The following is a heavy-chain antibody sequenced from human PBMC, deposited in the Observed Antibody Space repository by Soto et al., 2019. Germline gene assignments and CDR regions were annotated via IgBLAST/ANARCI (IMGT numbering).Heavy chain of an antibody. D-gene: IGHD2-2*01. J-gene: IGHJ4*02. CDR3: ARRGLWYQKFDY. CDR1: GGSISSSSYY. V-gene: IGHV4-39*01. Sequence: SETLSLTCTVSGGSISSSSYYWGWIRQPPGKGLEWIGSIYYSGTTHYNPSLKSRVTISVDTSKNQFTLKLRSMPAAHSAVYSCARRGLWYQKFDYWGQGTLVTVSS. CDR2: IYYSGTT.